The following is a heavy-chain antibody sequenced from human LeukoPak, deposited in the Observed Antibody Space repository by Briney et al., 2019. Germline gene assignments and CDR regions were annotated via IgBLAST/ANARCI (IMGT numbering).Heavy chain of an antibody. V-gene: IGHV3-21*01. J-gene: IGHJ3*02. CDR2: ISSSSSYI. D-gene: IGHD3-16*01. CDR1: GFTFSSYW. Sequence: GGSLRLSCAASGFTFSSYWMSWVRQAPGKGLEWVSSISSSSSYIYYADSVKGRFTISRDNAKNSLYLQMNSLRAEDTAVYYCAIGAGGEHAFDIWGQGTMVTVSS. CDR3: AIGAGGEHAFDI.